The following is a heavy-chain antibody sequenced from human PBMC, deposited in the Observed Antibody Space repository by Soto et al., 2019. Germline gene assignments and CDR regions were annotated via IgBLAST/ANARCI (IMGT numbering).Heavy chain of an antibody. CDR3: TYSPTIYGDHGFDH. V-gene: IGHV3-23*01. Sequence: EVQVLESGGGLVQPGGSLRLSCVASGLTFSSYAMCWVRQAPGKGLEWVSRMSGNGDGTYYADSVKGRFTISRDNSKNTLYLQMNSLTAEDTAVYYCTYSPTIYGDHGFDHWGQGTLVTVSS. D-gene: IGHD4-17*01. CDR1: GLTFSSYA. CDR2: MSGNGDGT. J-gene: IGHJ4*02.